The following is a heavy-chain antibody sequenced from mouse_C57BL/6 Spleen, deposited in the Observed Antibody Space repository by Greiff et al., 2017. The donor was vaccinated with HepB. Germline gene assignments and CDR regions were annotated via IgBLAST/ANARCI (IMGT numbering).Heavy chain of an antibody. CDR3: ARFITTVVATPY. D-gene: IGHD1-1*01. CDR1: GYTFTSYW. V-gene: IGHV1-55*01. CDR2: IYPGSGST. J-gene: IGHJ2*01. Sequence: QVQLQQPGAELVKPGASVKMSCKASGYTFTSYWITWVKQRPGQGLEWIGDIYPGSGSTNYNEKFKSKATLTVDTSSSTAYMQLSSLTSEDSAVYYCARFITTVVATPYWGQGTTLTVSS.